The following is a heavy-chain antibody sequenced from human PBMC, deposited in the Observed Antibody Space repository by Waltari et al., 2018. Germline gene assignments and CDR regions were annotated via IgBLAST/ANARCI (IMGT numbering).Heavy chain of an antibody. V-gene: IGHV4-59*01. J-gene: IGHJ5*02. Sequence: STNYNPSLKSRVTISVDTSKNQFSLKLSSVTAADTAVYYCARSTSDWFDPWGQGTLVTVSS. D-gene: IGHD1-1*01. CDR3: ARSTSDWFDP. CDR2: ST.